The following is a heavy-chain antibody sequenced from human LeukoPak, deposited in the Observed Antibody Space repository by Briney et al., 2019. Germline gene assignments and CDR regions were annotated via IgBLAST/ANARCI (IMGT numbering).Heavy chain of an antibody. D-gene: IGHD5-24*01. CDR1: EFTVSSNY. V-gene: IGHV3-66*01. J-gene: IGHJ3*02. CDR3: ARDRFRRDGYNYGRDGAFDI. Sequence: GGSLRLSCAASEFTVSSNYMSWVRQAPGKELEWVSVIYSGGSTYYADSVKGRFTISRDNSKNTLYLQMNSLRAEDTAVYYCARDRFRRDGYNYGRDGAFDIWGQGTMVTVSS. CDR2: IYSGGST.